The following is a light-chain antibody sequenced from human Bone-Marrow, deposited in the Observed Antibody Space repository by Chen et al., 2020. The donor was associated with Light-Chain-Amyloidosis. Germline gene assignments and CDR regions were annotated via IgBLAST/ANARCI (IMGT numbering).Light chain of an antibody. J-gene: IGLJ3*02. CDR3: QVWDRSSDRPV. CDR1: NIGSTS. V-gene: IGLV3-21*02. CDR2: DDS. Sequence: SYVLTQPSSVSVAPGQTATIAWGGNNIGSTSVHWYQQTPGQAPLLVVYDDSDRPSGIPERLSGSNSGNTATLTISWVEAVDEADYYCQVWDRSSDRPVFGGGTKLTVL.